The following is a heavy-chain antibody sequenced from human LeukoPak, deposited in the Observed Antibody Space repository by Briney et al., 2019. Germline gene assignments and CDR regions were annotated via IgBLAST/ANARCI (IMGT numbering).Heavy chain of an antibody. CDR1: GFTFSNYA. D-gene: IGHD6-19*01. Sequence: SVGSLRLSCAASGFTFSNYAMTWVRQAPGKGLEWVAVISCDGSQKYYADSVKGRFTISRDNSKDTLYLQMNSLRVEDTAVYYCAKGLEQWLVLDYWGQGTLVTVSS. V-gene: IGHV3-30*04. CDR3: AKGLEQWLVLDY. CDR2: ISCDGSQK. J-gene: IGHJ4*02.